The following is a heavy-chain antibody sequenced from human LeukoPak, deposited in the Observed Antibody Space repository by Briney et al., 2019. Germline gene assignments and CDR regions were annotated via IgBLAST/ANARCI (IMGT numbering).Heavy chain of an antibody. CDR3: ARAHVDIVATIYFDY. Sequence: GGSLRLSCAASGFTFSSYWMHWVRQAPGKGLEWVSYISSSGSTIYYADSVKGRFTISRDNAKNSLYLQMNSLRAEDTAVYYCARAHVDIVATIYFDYWGQGTLVTVSS. CDR1: GFTFSSYW. CDR2: ISSSGSTI. J-gene: IGHJ4*02. V-gene: IGHV3-48*04. D-gene: IGHD5-12*01.